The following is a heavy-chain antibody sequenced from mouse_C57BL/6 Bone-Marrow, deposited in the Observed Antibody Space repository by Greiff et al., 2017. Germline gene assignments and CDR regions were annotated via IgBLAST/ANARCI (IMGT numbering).Heavy chain of an antibody. Sequence: VQLQESGPELVKPGASVKISCKASGYAFSSSWMNWVKQRPGKGLEWIGRIYPGDGDTNYNGKFKGKATLTADKSSSTAYMQLSSLTSEDSAVYFCAISLYYYGSSWFAYWGQGTLVTVSA. J-gene: IGHJ3*01. D-gene: IGHD1-1*01. CDR1: GYAFSSSW. CDR3: AISLYYYGSSWFAY. CDR2: IYPGDGDT. V-gene: IGHV1-82*01.